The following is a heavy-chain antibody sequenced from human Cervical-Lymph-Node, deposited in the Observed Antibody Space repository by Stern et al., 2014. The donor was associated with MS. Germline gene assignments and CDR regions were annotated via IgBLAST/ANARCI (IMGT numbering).Heavy chain of an antibody. CDR2: IYYSGTT. V-gene: IGHV4-31*03. J-gene: IGHJ6*02. CDR3: ARDHFTTSLDV. Sequence: DQLVESGPGLVKPSQTLSLTCTVSGGSISSDNYYWTWIRQHPGKGLEWIGHIYYSGTTYYNSSLKSRVSITVDTSKNLFSLRLSSVTAADTAVYYCARDHFTTSLDVWGHGTTVTVS. CDR1: GGSISSDNYY. D-gene: IGHD2-2*01.